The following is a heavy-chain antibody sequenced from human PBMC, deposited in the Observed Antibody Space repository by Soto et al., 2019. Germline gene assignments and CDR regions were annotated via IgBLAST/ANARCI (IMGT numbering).Heavy chain of an antibody. J-gene: IGHJ4*02. V-gene: IGHV3-15*07. D-gene: IGHD5-18*01. CDR1: GFSLTDVW. Sequence: PGGSLRLSCAVSGFSLTDVWMNWVRQAPGKGLEWVGRIKSKTAGGTTDYAAPVKGRFTILRDDSKNTLYLQMDSLITEDTAVYFCSHGYGQYLNSWGQGTLVTVSS. CDR2: IKSKTAGGTT. CDR3: SHGYGQYLNS.